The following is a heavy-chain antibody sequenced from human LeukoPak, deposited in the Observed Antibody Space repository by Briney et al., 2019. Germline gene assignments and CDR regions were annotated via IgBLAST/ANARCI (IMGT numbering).Heavy chain of an antibody. CDR2: IYYSGST. V-gene: IGHV4-59*01. Sequence: SETLSLTCTVSGGSISSYYWSWIRQPPGKGLEWIGYIYYSGSTNYNPSLKSRVTISVDTSKNQFSLKLSSVTAADTAVYYCARGEAPQYYYYYYMDVWGKGTTVTVSS. CDR1: GGSISSYY. CDR3: ARGEAPQYYYYYYMDV. J-gene: IGHJ6*03.